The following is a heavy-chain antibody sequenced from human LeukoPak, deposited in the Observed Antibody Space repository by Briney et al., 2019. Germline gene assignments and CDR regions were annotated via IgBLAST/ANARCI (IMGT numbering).Heavy chain of an antibody. CDR3: AKGGGGPANVDY. Sequence: GGSLRLSCAASGFSFSSYGMHWVRQAPGKGLEWVAVISYDGSNKYYADSVKGRFTISRDNSKNTLYLQMTSLRAEDTAVYYCAKGGGGPANVDYWGQGTLVTVSS. J-gene: IGHJ4*02. V-gene: IGHV3-30*18. CDR1: GFSFSSYG. D-gene: IGHD4-23*01. CDR2: ISYDGSNK.